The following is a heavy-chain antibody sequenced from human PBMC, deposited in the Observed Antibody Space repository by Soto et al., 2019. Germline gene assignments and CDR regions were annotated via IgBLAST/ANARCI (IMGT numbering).Heavy chain of an antibody. J-gene: IGHJ5*02. Sequence: PGESLKISCTGFGYTFATFWISWVRQMPGKGLEWMGRIDPRDSYVNYSPSFQGRFTISRDNAKNSLHLQMNSLRAEDTAVYYCTRDASRDSSARGWFDPWGPGTLVTVSS. CDR3: TRDASRDSSARGWFDP. CDR2: IDPRDSYV. V-gene: IGHV5-10-1*01. CDR1: GYTFATFW. D-gene: IGHD6-13*01.